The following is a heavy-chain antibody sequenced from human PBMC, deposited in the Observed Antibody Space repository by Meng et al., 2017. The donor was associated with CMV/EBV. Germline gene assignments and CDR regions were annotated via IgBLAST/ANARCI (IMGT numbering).Heavy chain of an antibody. Sequence: GESLKISCAASGFSFTSYEMNWVRQAPGKGLEWLSYVISGGDTRHYADSVKGRFTISRGNAKKSLYLQMSTLRAEDTAVYYCARSSSFGAFDFWGQGTMVTVSS. J-gene: IGHJ3*01. D-gene: IGHD3-16*01. CDR2: VISGGDTR. V-gene: IGHV3-48*03. CDR3: ARSSSFGAFDF. CDR1: GFSFTSYE.